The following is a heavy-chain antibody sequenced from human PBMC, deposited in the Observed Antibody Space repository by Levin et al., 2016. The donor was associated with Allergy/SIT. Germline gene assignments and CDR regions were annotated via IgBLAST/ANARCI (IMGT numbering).Heavy chain of an antibody. D-gene: IGHD1-7*01. CDR3: ARGLPKWNYIDPPGYFDY. V-gene: IGHV3-48*03. Sequence: GESLKISCVASGFTFSSYEMNWVRQAPGKGLEWVSYISPDGDAMHFADSVKGRITISRDNAKNSLYLQMNSLRGADTAVYYCARGLPKWNYIDPPGYFDYWGQGILVTVSS. J-gene: IGHJ4*02. CDR2: ISPDGDAM. CDR1: GFTFSSYE.